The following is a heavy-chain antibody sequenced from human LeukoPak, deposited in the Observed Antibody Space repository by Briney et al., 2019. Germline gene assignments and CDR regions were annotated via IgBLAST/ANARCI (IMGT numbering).Heavy chain of an antibody. D-gene: IGHD3-10*01. CDR1: GFTFSSYS. J-gene: IGHJ6*02. V-gene: IGHV3-48*04. CDR3: ASKTYYYGSGSYYGMDV. Sequence: GGSLRLSCAASGFTFSSYSMDWVRQAPGKGLEWVSYISSSSSTIYYADSVKGRFTISRDNAKNSLYLQMNSLRAEDTAVYYCASKTYYYGSGSYYGMDVWGQGTTVTVSS. CDR2: ISSSSSTI.